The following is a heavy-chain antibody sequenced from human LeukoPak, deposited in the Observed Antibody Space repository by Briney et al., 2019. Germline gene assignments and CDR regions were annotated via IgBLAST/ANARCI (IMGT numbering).Heavy chain of an antibody. CDR2: INPSGSST. J-gene: IGHJ4*02. D-gene: IGHD2-21*02. V-gene: IGHV1-46*01. Sequence: ASVKVSCKASGYTFTSYYMHWVRQAPGQGLEWMGIINPSGSSTSYAQKFQGRVTMTRDMSTSTVYMELSSLRSEDTAVYYCARDVCGGDCYSDYWGQGTLVTVSS. CDR3: ARDVCGGDCYSDY. CDR1: GYTFTSYY.